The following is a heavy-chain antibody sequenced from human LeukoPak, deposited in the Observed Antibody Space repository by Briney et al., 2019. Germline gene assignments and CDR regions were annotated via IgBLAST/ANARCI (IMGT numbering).Heavy chain of an antibody. Sequence: GGSLRLSCVASGLNFDDSAMHWVRQAPGKGLEWVSLISADGGSTFSADSVKGRFSISRDNSKNSLYLQMNSLKTEDTAVYYCTTDPIDTSSSRPSLGYYYYGMDVWGQGTTVTVSS. CDR1: GLNFDDSA. CDR3: TTDPIDTSSSRPSLGYYYYGMDV. V-gene: IGHV3-43*02. D-gene: IGHD6-6*01. J-gene: IGHJ6*02. CDR2: ISADGGST.